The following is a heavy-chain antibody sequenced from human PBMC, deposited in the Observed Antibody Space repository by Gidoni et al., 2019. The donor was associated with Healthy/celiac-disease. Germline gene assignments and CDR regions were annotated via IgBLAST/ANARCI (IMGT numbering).Heavy chain of an antibody. CDR1: GSTFTSYA. CDR2: INAGNGNT. J-gene: IGHJ2*01. CDR3: ARVGVAGSGSSFDL. Sequence: QVQLVQSGAEVKKPGASVKVSCKASGSTFTSYAMHWVRQAPGHRLEWMGWINAGNGNTKYSQKFQGRVTITRDTSASTAYMELSSLRSEDTAVYYCARVGVAGSGSSFDLWGRGTLVTVSS. D-gene: IGHD6-19*01. V-gene: IGHV1-3*01.